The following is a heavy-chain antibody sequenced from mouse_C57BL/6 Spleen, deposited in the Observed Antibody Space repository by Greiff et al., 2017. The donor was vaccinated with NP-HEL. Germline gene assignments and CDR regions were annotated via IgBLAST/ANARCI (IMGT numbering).Heavy chain of an antibody. Sequence: EVKLVESGGGLVKPGGSLKLSCAASGFTFSSYAMSWVRQTPEKRLEWVATISDGGSYTYYPDNVKGRFTISRDNAKNNLYLQMSHLKAEDTAMYYCARDYYGSSLYYYAMDDWGQGTSVTVSS. J-gene: IGHJ4*01. CDR2: ISDGGSYT. CDR3: ARDYYGSSLYYYAMDD. CDR1: GFTFSSYA. V-gene: IGHV5-4*01. D-gene: IGHD1-1*01.